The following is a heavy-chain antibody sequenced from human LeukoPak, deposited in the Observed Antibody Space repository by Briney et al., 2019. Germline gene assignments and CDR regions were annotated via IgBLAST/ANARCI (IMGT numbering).Heavy chain of an antibody. D-gene: IGHD2-21*01. CDR1: GFTFSSYW. V-gene: IGHV3-7*01. CDR3: ASSGWGSFNYYYCMDV. J-gene: IGHJ6*03. Sequence: GGSLRLSCAASGFTFSSYWMSWVRQAPGKGLEWVANIKQDGSEKYYVDSVKGRFTISRDNAKNSLYLQMNSLRAEDTAVYYCASSGWGSFNYYYCMDVWGKGTTVTVSS. CDR2: IKQDGSEK.